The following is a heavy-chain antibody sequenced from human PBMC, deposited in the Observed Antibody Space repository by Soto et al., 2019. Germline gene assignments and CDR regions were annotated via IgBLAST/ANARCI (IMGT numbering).Heavy chain of an antibody. CDR3: ARSYGSGYRAFDY. V-gene: IGHV1-69*02. Sequence: QVQLVQSGAEVKKPGSSVRVSCKASGDTFTFYSINWVRQAPGLGLEWMGRINPILSMSNYAQRFQGRVTITADKSTSTAYMELSSLRSEDTAMYYGARSYGSGYRAFDYWGQGALVTVSS. CDR2: INPILSMS. D-gene: IGHD3-10*01. J-gene: IGHJ4*02. CDR1: GDTFTFYS.